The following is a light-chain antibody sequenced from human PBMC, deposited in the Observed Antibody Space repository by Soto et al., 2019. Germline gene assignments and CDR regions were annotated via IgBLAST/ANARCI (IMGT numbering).Light chain of an antibody. CDR2: EVS. CDR1: SSDVGSYNL. V-gene: IGLV2-23*02. CDR3: CSYAGSTTFVV. J-gene: IGLJ2*01. Sequence: QSALTHPASVSGSPGQSITISCTGTSSDVGSYNLVSWYQQHPGKGPKLMIYEVSKRPSGVSNRFSGSKSGNTASLTISGLQAEDEADYYCCSYAGSTTFVVFGGGTKLTVL.